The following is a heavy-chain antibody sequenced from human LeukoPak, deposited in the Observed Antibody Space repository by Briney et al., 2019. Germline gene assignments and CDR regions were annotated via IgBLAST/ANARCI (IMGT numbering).Heavy chain of an antibody. CDR2: IKQDGSEK. V-gene: IGHV3-7*01. Sequence: GGSLRLSCAASGFTFSSYWMSWVRQAPGKGLEWVANIKQDGSEKHYVDSVKGRFTISRDNDKNSLYLQMNSLRVEDTAVYYCASDKIVGATKFDYWGQGTLVTVSS. D-gene: IGHD1-26*01. CDR3: ASDKIVGATKFDY. J-gene: IGHJ4*02. CDR1: GFTFSSYW.